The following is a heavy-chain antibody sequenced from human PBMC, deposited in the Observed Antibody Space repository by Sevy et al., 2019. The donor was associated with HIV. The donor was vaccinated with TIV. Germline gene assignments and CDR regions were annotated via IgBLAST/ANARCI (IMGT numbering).Heavy chain of an antibody. Sequence: GGSLRLSCAVSGFSFDSYGMTWVRQAPGKGLEWVSGISGSGTRTYYADSVKGRFSISRDNSKNRLYLQMNSLRSEEKGIDYCAKGGGGHYDPDEIGYYFYYYNMDVWGKGTTVTVSS. CDR2: ISGSGTRT. J-gene: IGHJ6*03. CDR3: AKGGGGHYDPDEIGYYFYYYNMDV. V-gene: IGHV3-23*01. CDR1: GFSFDSYG. D-gene: IGHD3-22*01.